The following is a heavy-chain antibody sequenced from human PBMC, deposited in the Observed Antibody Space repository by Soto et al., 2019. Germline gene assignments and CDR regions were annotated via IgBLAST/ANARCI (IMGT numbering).Heavy chain of an antibody. CDR1: GYTFTSYD. D-gene: IGHD5-18*01. V-gene: IGHV1-8*01. Sequence: ASVKFSCKACGYTFTSYDINWVRQATGQWLEWMGWMNPNSGNTGYAQKFQGRVTMTRNTSISTAYMELSSLRSEDTAVYYCARDRDTAMVTGHYYYYYGMDVWGQGTTVTVS. CDR2: MNPNSGNT. J-gene: IGHJ6*02. CDR3: ARDRDTAMVTGHYYYYYGMDV.